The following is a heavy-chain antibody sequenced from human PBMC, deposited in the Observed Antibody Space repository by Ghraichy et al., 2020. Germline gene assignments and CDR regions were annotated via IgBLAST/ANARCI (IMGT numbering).Heavy chain of an antibody. CDR2: ITSSSRTI. V-gene: IGHV3-48*02. CDR3: ARASTVVRYFYYDGMDV. Sequence: GESLNISCVGSGFTFSSYNMNWVRQAPGTSLEWVSYITSSSRTIAYADSVKGRFTISRDNAQNSLYLQMKSLRDEDTAVYYCARASTVVRYFYYDGMDVWGQGTTVTVSS. CDR1: GFTFSSYN. D-gene: IGHD4-23*01. J-gene: IGHJ6*02.